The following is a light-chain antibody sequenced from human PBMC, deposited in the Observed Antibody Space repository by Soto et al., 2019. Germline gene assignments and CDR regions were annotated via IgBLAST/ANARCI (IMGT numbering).Light chain of an antibody. J-gene: IGKJ2*01. CDR3: QQYNNWPPLYT. CDR1: QSISSN. V-gene: IGKV3-15*01. Sequence: EIVMTQSPANLSVSPGERATLSCRASQSISSNLAWYQQKPGQAPRLLIYGASTRATGIPARFSGSGSGTEFTLTISSLQSEDFAVYCCQQYNNWPPLYTFGQGTKLEIK. CDR2: GAS.